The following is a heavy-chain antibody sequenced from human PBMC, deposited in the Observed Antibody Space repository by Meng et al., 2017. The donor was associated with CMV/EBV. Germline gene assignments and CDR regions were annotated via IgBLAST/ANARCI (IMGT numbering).Heavy chain of an antibody. D-gene: IGHD6-13*01. CDR3: ARIAAAGRFDY. CDR1: GFSLSTSGVG. CDR2: IYWDDDT. V-gene: IGHV2-5*02. Sequence: QLTLKESGPTLVKPTQTLTLTCTFSGFSLSTSGVGLGWIRQPPGKALEWLALIYWDDDTRYSPSLKSRLTITKDTSKNQVVLTMTNMDPVDTATYYCARIAAAGRFDYWGQGTLVTVSS. J-gene: IGHJ4*02.